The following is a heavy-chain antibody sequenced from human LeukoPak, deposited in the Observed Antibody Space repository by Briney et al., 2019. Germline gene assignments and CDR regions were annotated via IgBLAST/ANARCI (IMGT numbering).Heavy chain of an antibody. V-gene: IGHV3-30*02. CDR2: IRYDETSK. D-gene: IGHD6-13*01. CDR1: GFSFSAFV. Sequence: GGSLRLSCAASGFSFSAFVMHWVRQSPGKGLEWVAFIRYDETSKYYADSVKGRFTISRDNSKNTLSLQMNSLRPEDTAVYYCAKEGDIASAGPTDYMDVWGKGTTVTVSS. J-gene: IGHJ6*03. CDR3: AKEGDIASAGPTDYMDV.